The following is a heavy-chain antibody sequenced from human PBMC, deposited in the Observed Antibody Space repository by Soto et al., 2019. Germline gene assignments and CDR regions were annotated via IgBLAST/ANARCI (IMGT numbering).Heavy chain of an antibody. Sequence: PSATLSLTCTVSVGSMINYFWTWIRQPPGKGLEWIGYIHYSGTTSFFPSYNPSLRSRVTISEDTSKNQFSLKLLSVTTADTAVYFCAAGEASSRNLAPYYLDFWGQGTLVTVSS. CDR1: VGSMINYF. CDR2: IHYSGTT. CDR3: AAGEASSRNLAPYYLDF. D-gene: IGHD6-13*01. J-gene: IGHJ4*02. V-gene: IGHV4-59*01.